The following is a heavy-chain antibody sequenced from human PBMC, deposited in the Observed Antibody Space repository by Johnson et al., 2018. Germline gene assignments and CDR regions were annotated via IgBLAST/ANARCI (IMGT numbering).Heavy chain of an antibody. V-gene: IGHV3-30*18. D-gene: IGHD2-15*01. CDR1: GFTFSNYG. Sequence: VQLVETGGGVVQPGRSLRLSCLASGFTFSNYGIHWVRQAPGKGLEWVAVISSDGSNKYYADSVKGRFTISRDNSKNPLYLQMNSLRAADTALYYCAKDWCGGSCYSFDTFDIWGQWTMVTVSS. J-gene: IGHJ3*02. CDR2: ISSDGSNK. CDR3: AKDWCGGSCYSFDTFDI.